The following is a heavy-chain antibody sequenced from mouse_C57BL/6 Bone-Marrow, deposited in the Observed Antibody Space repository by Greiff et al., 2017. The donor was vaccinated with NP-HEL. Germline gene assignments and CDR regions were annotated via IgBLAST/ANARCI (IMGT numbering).Heavy chain of an antibody. Sequence: VQLQQSGPELVKPGASVKISCKASGYTFTDYYMNWVKQSHGKSLEWIGDINPNNGGTSYNQKFKGKATLTVDKSSSTAYMELRSLTSEDSAVYYCVSLWVPSYWGQGTLVTVSA. CDR2: INPNNGGT. CDR1: GYTFTDYY. CDR3: VSLWVPSY. V-gene: IGHV1-26*01. J-gene: IGHJ3*01.